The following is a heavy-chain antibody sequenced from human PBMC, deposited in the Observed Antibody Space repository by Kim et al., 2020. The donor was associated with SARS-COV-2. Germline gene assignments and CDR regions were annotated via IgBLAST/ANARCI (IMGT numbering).Heavy chain of an antibody. CDR3: ARAAVGATLGWFDP. D-gene: IGHD1-26*01. J-gene: IGHJ5*02. CDR1: GGTFSSYA. Sequence: SVKVSCKASGGTFSSYAISWVRQAPGQGLEWMGRIIPILGIANYAQKFQGRVTITADKSTSTAYMELSSMRSEDTAVYYCARAAVGATLGWFDPWGQGTLVTVSS. CDR2: IIPILGIA. V-gene: IGHV1-69*04.